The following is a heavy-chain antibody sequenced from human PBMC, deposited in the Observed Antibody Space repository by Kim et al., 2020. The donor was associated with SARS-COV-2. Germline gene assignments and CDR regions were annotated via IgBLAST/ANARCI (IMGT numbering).Heavy chain of an antibody. CDR2: IKHDGSQQ. CDR1: GFTFSNYW. V-gene: IGHV3-7*01. J-gene: IGHJ4*02. Sequence: GGSLRLSCAASGFTFSNYWMSWVSQAPGKGLEWVANIKHDGSQQYFLDSVKGRFTISRDNAKNSLYLQMNSLRAEDTAVYYCATVLVVPAAMRYWGQGTLVTVSS. D-gene: IGHD2-2*01. CDR3: ATVLVVPAAMRY.